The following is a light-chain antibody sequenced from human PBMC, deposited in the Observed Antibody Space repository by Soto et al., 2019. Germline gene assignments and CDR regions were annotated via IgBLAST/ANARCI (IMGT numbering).Light chain of an antibody. V-gene: IGKV3-11*01. CDR1: QTVTFY. J-gene: IGKJ2*01. Sequence: EIVLTQSPATLSLSPGARATLSCRASQTVTFYLAWYQQKPGRAPRLLIYDASNRATGIPARFSGSGSGTDFTLTISSLEPEDFAVYYCQQPSNWPYTFGQGTKLEIK. CDR3: QQPSNWPYT. CDR2: DAS.